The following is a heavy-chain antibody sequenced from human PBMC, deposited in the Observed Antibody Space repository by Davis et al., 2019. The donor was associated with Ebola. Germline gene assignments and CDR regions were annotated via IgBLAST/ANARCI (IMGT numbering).Heavy chain of an antibody. D-gene: IGHD2-15*01. CDR3: AIPDCSGANCYSVYIKN. CDR2: ISGSSGST. Sequence: GESLKISCAASGFTFSSYAMSWVRQAPGKGLEWVSAISGSSGSTYYADSVKGRFTISRDNSKNTLYLQMNSLRAEDTAVYYCAIPDCSGANCYSVYIKNWGQGTLVTVSS. J-gene: IGHJ4*02. V-gene: IGHV3-23*01. CDR1: GFTFSSYA.